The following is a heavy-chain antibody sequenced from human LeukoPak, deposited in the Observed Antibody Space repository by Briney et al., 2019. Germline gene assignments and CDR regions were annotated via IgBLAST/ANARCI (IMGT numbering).Heavy chain of an antibody. D-gene: IGHD5-18*01. CDR3: ARDTAMVTGYLDF. Sequence: GGSLRLSCAAFGFSFSSHAMHWVRQAPGKGLEWGAVVSYDGTNKYYADSVKGRFTISRDNPKNTVFLQMNSLRAEDTAFYYCARDTAMVTGYLDFWGQGTLVSVSS. J-gene: IGHJ4*02. CDR1: GFSFSSHA. CDR2: VSYDGTNK. V-gene: IGHV3-30-3*01.